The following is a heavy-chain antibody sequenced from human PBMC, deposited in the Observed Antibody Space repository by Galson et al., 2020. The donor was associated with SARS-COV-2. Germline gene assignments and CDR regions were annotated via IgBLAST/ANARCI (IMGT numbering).Heavy chain of an antibody. CDR2: VYRSGST. CDR3: ARGPRCRGRYYYGMDV. D-gene: IGHD3-10*01. Sequence: ASETLSLTCTVSGDSINDSGFYWSWIRQLPGTGLEWIGYVYRSGSTYYNPSLRNRATLSADTSKNQFSLKLSSVTAADSAVYYCARGPRCRGRYYYGMDVWGQGTTVTVTS. V-gene: IGHV4-31*03. CDR1: GDSINDSGFY. J-gene: IGHJ6*02.